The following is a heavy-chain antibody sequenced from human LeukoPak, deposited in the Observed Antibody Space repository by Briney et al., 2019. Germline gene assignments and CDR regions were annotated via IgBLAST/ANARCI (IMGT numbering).Heavy chain of an antibody. V-gene: IGHV3-23*01. J-gene: IGHJ4*02. CDR1: GFTFSTYA. D-gene: IGHD7-27*01. CDR3: AKGVTIYTNSGLGY. CDR2: ISASGGST. Sequence: GGSLRLSCAASGFTFSTYAMTWVRQAPGKGLEWVSGISASGGSTYYADSVKGWFTISRVNSKNTLYLQMSSLRAEDTAVYYCAKGVTIYTNSGLGYWGQGTLVTVSS.